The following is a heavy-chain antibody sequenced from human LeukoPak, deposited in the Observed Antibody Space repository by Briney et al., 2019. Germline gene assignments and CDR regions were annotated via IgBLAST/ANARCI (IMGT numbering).Heavy chain of an antibody. V-gene: IGHV4-61*01. CDR2: IYYSGST. D-gene: IGHD3-10*01. CDR1: GGSVSSGSYY. CDR3: AGAYGDLSR. J-gene: IGHJ4*02. Sequence: SETLSLTCTVSGGSVSSGSYYWSWIRQPPGKGLEWIGYIYYSGSTNYNPSLKSRVTISVDTSKNQFSLKLNSVTAADTAVYYCAGAYGDLSRWGQGTLVTVSA.